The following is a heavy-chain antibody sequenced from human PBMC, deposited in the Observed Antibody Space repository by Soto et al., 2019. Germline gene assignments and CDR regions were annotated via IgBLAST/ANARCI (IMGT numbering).Heavy chain of an antibody. CDR3: ARDQGGWYDGMDV. J-gene: IGHJ6*02. CDR2: IYYSGST. CDR1: GGSISSYY. D-gene: IGHD6-19*01. V-gene: IGHV4-59*01. Sequence: QVQLQESGPGLVKPSETLSLTCTVSGGSISSYYWSWIRQPPGKGLEWIGYIYYSGSTNYNPSLKSRVTISVDTSKNQFSLKLSSVTAADTAVYYCARDQGGWYDGMDVWGQGTTVTVSS.